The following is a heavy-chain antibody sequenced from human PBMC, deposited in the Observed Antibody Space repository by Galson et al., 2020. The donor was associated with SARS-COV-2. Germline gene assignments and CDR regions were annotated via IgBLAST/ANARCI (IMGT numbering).Heavy chain of an antibody. CDR2: IRDSGSTK. D-gene: IGHD3-22*01. J-gene: IGHJ4*02. CDR3: AKRHRDSSGFDY. V-gene: IGHV3-23*01. CDR1: GFTFNTYA. Sequence: GGSLRLSCVASGFTFNTYAMNWLRQAPGKGLEWVSGIRDSGSTKYYAGSVKGRFTISRDNSQNTLYLQMNSLRAEDTAVYYGAKRHRDSSGFDYWGQGARVTVSS.